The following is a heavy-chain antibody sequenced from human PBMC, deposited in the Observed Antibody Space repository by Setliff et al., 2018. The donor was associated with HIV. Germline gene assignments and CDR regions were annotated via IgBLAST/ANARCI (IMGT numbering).Heavy chain of an antibody. D-gene: IGHD4-17*01. CDR2: IYSTGST. J-gene: IGHJ4*02. Sequence: SETLSLTCTVSGASITSHYWSWIRQSPGRELEWIGYIYSTGSTNYNPSLQSRVSISMDASKNKFSLKVTSVTSADTAVYYCAKGAGFYGDYTFDYWGQGNRGTVS. CDR1: GASITSHY. V-gene: IGHV4-59*11. CDR3: AKGAGFYGDYTFDY.